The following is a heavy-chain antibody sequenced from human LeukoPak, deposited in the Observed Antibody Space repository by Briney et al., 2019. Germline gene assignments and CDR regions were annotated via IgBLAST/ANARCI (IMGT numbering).Heavy chain of an antibody. V-gene: IGHV1-18*04. J-gene: IGHJ3*02. CDR2: ISTFNGDT. CDR1: GYIFTAYG. D-gene: IGHD4-17*01. CDR3: ARASAVTTIGAAFDI. Sequence: ASVKVSCKASGYIFTAYGFSWVRQAPGQGLEWMGWISTFNGDTNYAQNLRGRVILTTDTFTSTAYMGPRSLKSDDTAVYYCARASAVTTIGAAFDIWGQGTMVSVS.